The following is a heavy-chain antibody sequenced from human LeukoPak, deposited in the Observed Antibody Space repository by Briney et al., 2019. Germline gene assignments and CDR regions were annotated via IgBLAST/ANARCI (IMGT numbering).Heavy chain of an antibody. D-gene: IGHD3-22*01. CDR2: ISGSGGST. Sequence: QAGGSLRLSCAASGFTFSSYAMSWVRQAPGKGLEWVSAISGSGGSTYYADSVKGRFTISRDNSKNTLYLQMNSLRAEDTAVYYCAKGYYDSSGYYKYYFDYWGQGTLVTVSS. V-gene: IGHV3-23*01. CDR3: AKGYYDSSGYYKYYFDY. J-gene: IGHJ4*02. CDR1: GFTFSSYA.